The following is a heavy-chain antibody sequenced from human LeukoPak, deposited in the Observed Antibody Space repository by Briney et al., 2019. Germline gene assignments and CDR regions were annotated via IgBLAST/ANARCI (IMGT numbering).Heavy chain of an antibody. Sequence: GGSLRLFCAASGFTYSRCDMRGVRQAPGRALEGGSAISGSGGSTYYADSVKGRFTISRDNSKNTLFLQMNSLRDEDTAVYSCAKDQPITIFGVATYYFDCWGQGTLVTVSS. J-gene: IGHJ4*02. CDR3: AKDQPITIFGVATYYFDC. V-gene: IGHV3-23*01. CDR1: GFTYSRCD. D-gene: IGHD3-3*01. CDR2: ISGSGGST.